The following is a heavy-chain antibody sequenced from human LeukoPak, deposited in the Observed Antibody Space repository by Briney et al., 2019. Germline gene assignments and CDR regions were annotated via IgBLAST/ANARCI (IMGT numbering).Heavy chain of an antibody. CDR2: IIPIFGTA. J-gene: IGHJ5*02. CDR3: ARDGRGQIGYCSSTSCYPGWFDP. Sequence: GASVKVSCKASGGTFSSYAISWVRQAPGQGLEWMGGIIPIFGTANYAQKFQGRVTITTDESTSTAYLELSSLRSEDTAVYYCARDGRGQIGYCSSTSCYPGWFDPWGQGTLVTVSS. V-gene: IGHV1-69*05. D-gene: IGHD2-2*01. CDR1: GGTFSSYA.